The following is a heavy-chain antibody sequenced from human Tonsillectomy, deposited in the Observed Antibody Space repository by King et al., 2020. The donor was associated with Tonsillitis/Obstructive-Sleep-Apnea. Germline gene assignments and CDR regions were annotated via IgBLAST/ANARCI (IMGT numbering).Heavy chain of an antibody. J-gene: IGHJ4*02. D-gene: IGHD4-17*01. CDR3: ARGQGRPDYGDYTISFDY. CDR1: GGSFSGYY. Sequence: VQLQQWGAGLLKPSETLSLTCAVYGGSFSGYYWSWLRQPPGKGLEWIGEINHSGSTNYNPSLKSRVTISVDTSKNQFSLKLSSVTAADTAVYYCARGQGRPDYGDYTISFDYWGQGTLVTVSS. V-gene: IGHV4-34*01. CDR2: INHSGST.